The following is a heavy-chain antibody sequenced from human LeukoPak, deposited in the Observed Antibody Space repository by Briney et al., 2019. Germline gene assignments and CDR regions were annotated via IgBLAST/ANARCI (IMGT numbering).Heavy chain of an antibody. V-gene: IGHV4-59*08. Sequence: SETLSLTCAVSGDSVSFSYWCWIRQPPGKGLEWIGYVFHTGDSNCNPSLKRRVTMSLDTSKNQLSLRLTSVTAADTAVYYCARHPFATPFDRWGRGTLVTVSS. D-gene: IGHD2-15*01. J-gene: IGHJ5*02. CDR3: ARHPFATPFDR. CDR1: GDSVSFSY. CDR2: VFHTGDS.